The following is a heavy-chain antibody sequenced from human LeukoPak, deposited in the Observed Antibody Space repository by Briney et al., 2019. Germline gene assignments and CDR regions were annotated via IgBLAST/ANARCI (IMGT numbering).Heavy chain of an antibody. J-gene: IGHJ4*02. Sequence: GGSLSLSCAASGFIFSDHYMDWVRQAPGKGLEWVGRTRNKANSYTTIYAASVQGRFTISRDESKNSLFLQMNSLKTEDTAVYYCVKSRGDGVDFDYWGQGTLVTVSS. CDR2: TRNKANSYTT. V-gene: IGHV3-72*01. CDR3: VKSRGDGVDFDY. CDR1: GFIFSDHY. D-gene: IGHD7-27*01.